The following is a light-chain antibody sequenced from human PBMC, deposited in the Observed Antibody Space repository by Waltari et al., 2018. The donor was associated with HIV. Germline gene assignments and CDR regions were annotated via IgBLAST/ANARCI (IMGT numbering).Light chain of an antibody. CDR1: SSNIGRNP. J-gene: IGLJ3*02. Sequence: QSMLTQPPSASGTPGQRVTIPCSGSSSNIGRNPVNWYQQLPVTAPKLLISSSNHRPSGCPDRFSGSKSGTSASLAISGLQSEEDADYYCATWDDSLNGRVFGGGTKLTVL. CDR2: SSN. CDR3: ATWDDSLNGRV. V-gene: IGLV1-44*01.